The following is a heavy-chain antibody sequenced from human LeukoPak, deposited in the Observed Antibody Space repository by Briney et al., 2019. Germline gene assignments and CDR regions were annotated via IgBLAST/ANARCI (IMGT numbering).Heavy chain of an antibody. CDR2: IVVGSGNT. D-gene: IGHD3-3*01. V-gene: IGHV1-58*02. CDR1: GFTFTSSA. CDR3: AAEGVVVNGMDV. J-gene: IGHJ6*02. Sequence: GASVKVSCKASGFTFTSSAMQRVRQARGQRLEWIGWIVVGSGNTNYAQKFQERVTITRDMSTSTAYMELSSLRSEDTAVYYCAAEGVVVNGMDVWGQGTTVTVSS.